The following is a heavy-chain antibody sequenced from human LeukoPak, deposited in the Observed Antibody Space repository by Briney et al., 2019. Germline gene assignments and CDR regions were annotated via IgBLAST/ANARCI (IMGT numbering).Heavy chain of an antibody. CDR1: GYTLTELS. J-gene: IGHJ6*02. V-gene: IGHV1-24*01. Sequence: ASVKVSCKVPGYTLTELSMHWVRQAPGKGLEWMGGFDPEDGETIYAQKFQGRVTMTRDTSISTAYMELSRLRSDDTAVYYCARDESGYPAWQYYYYGIDVWGQGTTVTVSS. CDR2: FDPEDGET. CDR3: ARDESGYPAWQYYYYGIDV. D-gene: IGHD5-12*01.